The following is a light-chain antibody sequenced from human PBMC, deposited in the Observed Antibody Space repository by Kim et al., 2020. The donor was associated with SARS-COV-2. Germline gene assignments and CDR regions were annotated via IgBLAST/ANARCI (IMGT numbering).Light chain of an antibody. CDR1: QTILYSSNNRDC. V-gene: IGKV4-1*01. CDR3: QEYCNTPWA. CDR2: WPS. J-gene: IGKJ1*01. Sequence: DIVMTQSPDSLAVSLGERATINCKSSQTILYSSNNRDCLAWYQQKPGQPPTLLIFWPSTRESGVPHRCSGSGSGTDFTLTISSLQAEDGALQYCQEYCNTPWAFGQGTKVDSK.